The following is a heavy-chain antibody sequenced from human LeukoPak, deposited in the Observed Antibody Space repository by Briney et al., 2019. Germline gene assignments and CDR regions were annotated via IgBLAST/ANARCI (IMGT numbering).Heavy chain of an antibody. V-gene: IGHV4-4*02. CDR1: GGSISSSNW. D-gene: IGHD3-10*01. CDR3: ARSMVRGVDDAFDI. CDR2: IYHSGST. J-gene: IGHJ3*02. Sequence: SETLSLTCAVSGGSISSSNWWSWVRPPPGKGLEWIGEIYHSGSTNYNPSLKSRVTISVDKSKNQFSLKLSSVTAADTAVYYCARSMVRGVDDAFDIWGQGTMVTVSS.